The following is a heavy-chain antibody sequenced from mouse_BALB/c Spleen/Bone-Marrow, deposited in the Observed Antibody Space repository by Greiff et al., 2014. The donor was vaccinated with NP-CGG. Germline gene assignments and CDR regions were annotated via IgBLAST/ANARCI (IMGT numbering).Heavy chain of an antibody. CDR3: SRGVLAYFDY. Sequence: EVQLQQSGPELVKPGASVKVSCKASGYAFTNYNMNWVKQSHGKSLEWIGYIDPYSGGTNYNQKFRGKATLIVDESSSTAYMHLNSLTSEDSAVYYCSRGVLAYFDYWGQGTTLTVSS. CDR1: GYAFTNYN. CDR2: IDPYSGGT. J-gene: IGHJ2*01. V-gene: IGHV1S135*01. D-gene: IGHD2-14*01.